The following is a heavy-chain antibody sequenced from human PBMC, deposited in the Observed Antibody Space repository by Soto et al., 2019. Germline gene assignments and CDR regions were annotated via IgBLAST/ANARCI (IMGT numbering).Heavy chain of an antibody. CDR3: TRKTPPTGMEV. CDR1: GLTLSSYD. D-gene: IGHD3-9*01. CDR2: IGRGGDT. J-gene: IGHJ6*02. Sequence: EVQLVESGGGLVQPGGPLRLPFEALGLTLSSYDIHWARQATGEGLAWVSGIGRGGDTHYADSVKGRFIISREDGKNSLYLQMNTLRVGDTAVYYCTRKTPPTGMEVWGQGATVTVSS. V-gene: IGHV3-13*01.